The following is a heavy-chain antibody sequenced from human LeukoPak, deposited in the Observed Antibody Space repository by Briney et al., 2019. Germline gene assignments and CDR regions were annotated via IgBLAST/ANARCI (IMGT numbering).Heavy chain of an antibody. CDR1: GDSISHYY. Sequence: SETLSLTCTVSGDSISHYYWNWIRQPAGKGLEWIGRIYTSGNTNYNPSLKSRVTMSADTSKKQFSLMLTSVTAADTAVYYCAGHHPRNTVDFWGQGTLVTVSS. V-gene: IGHV4-4*07. J-gene: IGHJ4*02. D-gene: IGHD2/OR15-2a*01. CDR2: IYTSGNT. CDR3: AGHHPRNTVDF.